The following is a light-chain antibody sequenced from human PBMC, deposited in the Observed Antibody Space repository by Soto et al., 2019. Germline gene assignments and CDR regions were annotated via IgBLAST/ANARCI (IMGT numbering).Light chain of an antibody. V-gene: IGKV1-39*01. CDR1: QSISSY. CDR3: QQSYSTPV. CDR2: SAS. Sequence: DIQMTQSPSSLSASVGDRVTITCRASQSISSYLNWYQQKPGKAPNLLIYSASSLQIGVPSRFSGSGSGTDFTLTISSLQPEDFATYYCQQSYSTPVFGQGNQLAIK. J-gene: IGKJ2*01.